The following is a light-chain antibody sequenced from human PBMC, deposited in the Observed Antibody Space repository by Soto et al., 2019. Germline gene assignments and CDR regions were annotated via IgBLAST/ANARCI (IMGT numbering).Light chain of an antibody. J-gene: IGKJ2*01. CDR3: MQGTRWRPYT. CDR1: QSLAYIDGNTY. CDR2: KVS. V-gene: IGKV2-30*01. Sequence: EVVMTQSPLSLPVTLGQPASISCRSSQSLAYIDGNTYLSWFQQRPGQSPRRLIYKVSNRESGXPXRXXGSGSGTDVTLKISRVEAEDVGVYDCMQGTRWRPYTFGQGTKLEIK.